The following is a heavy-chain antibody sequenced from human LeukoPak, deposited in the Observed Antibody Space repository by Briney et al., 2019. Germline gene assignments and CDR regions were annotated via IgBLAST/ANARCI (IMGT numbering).Heavy chain of an antibody. CDR1: GFTFSTYA. CDR2: LSGNGNTI. CDR3: AKAYCSSTSCYTDYSYGMDV. J-gene: IGHJ6*02. V-gene: IGHV3-23*01. D-gene: IGHD2-2*02. Sequence: GGSLRLSCAASGFTFSTYAMSWVRQAPGKGLECVSALSGNGNTIYYADSVKGRFTISRDNSKNTLSLQMNSLRAEDTAVYYCAKAYCSSTSCYTDYSYGMDVWGQGTTVTVSS.